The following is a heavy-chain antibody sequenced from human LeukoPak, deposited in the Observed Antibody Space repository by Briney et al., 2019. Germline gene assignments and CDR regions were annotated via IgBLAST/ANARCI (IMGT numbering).Heavy chain of an antibody. V-gene: IGHV1-69*04. CDR3: ARDIRVDYGHYCYGMDV. J-gene: IGHJ6*02. CDR1: GGTFSSYT. CDR2: IIPMVGVA. Sequence: SVKVSCKASGGTFSSYTISWVRRAPGQGLEWMGRIIPMVGVANYAQKFQGRVTIIADKSTSTAYMELSSLRSEDTAVYYCARDIRVDYGHYCYGMDVWGQGTTVTVSS. D-gene: IGHD4-17*01.